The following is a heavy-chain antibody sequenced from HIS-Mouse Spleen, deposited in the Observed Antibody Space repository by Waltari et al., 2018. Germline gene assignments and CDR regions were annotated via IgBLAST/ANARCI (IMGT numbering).Heavy chain of an antibody. Sequence: QLQLQESGPGLVKPSETLSLTCTVSGGSISSASYYWGWIRQPPGKGLEWIGSIYYSGSTDYNPSLKSRVTISVDTSKNQFSLKLSSVTAADTAVYYCAREIPYSSSWYDWYFDLWGRGTLVNVSS. CDR1: GGSISSASYY. D-gene: IGHD6-13*01. J-gene: IGHJ2*01. CDR2: IYYSGST. V-gene: IGHV4-39*07. CDR3: AREIPYSSSWYDWYFDL.